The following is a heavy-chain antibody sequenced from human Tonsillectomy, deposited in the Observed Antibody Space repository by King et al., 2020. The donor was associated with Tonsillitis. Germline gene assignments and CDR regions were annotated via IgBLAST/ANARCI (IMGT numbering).Heavy chain of an antibody. CDR2: IRSKANSYAK. Sequence: VQLVESGGGLVQPGGSLKLSCAASGFTFSGSAMHWVRQASGKGLEWVGRIRSKANSYAKAYAASVKCRFTISRDESKNTAYLQMNSLKTEDTAVYYCTRLHYYGSGDTDYWGQGTLVTVSS. CDR1: GFTFSGSA. D-gene: IGHD3-10*01. V-gene: IGHV3-73*02. J-gene: IGHJ4*02. CDR3: TRLHYYGSGDTDY.